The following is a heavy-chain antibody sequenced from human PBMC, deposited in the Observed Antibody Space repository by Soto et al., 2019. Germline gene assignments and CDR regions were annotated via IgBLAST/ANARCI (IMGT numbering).Heavy chain of an antibody. CDR2: IFHDGTA. CDR1: GVPISSGKW. V-gene: IGHV4-4*01. Sequence: SLTCTVSGVPISSGKWWTCVRQTPQRGLEYIGEIFHDGTANYYPSFERRVASSVDTSKNQFSLKLTSVTAADTAIYFCARLVYDTRLNYMYFDFWGQGALVTVSS. J-gene: IGHJ4*02. D-gene: IGHD3-10*01. CDR3: ARLVYDTRLNYMYFDF.